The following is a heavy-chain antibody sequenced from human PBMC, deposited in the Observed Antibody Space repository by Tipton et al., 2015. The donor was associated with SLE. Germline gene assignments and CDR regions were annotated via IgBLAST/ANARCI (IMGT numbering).Heavy chain of an antibody. J-gene: IGHJ5*02. Sequence: TLSLTCTVSGGSISSTTYYWGWIRQSPGKGLEWIGSIFYSGTTNYNPSLKSRVTISVDTSKNQFSLKLSSVTAADTAVYYCARSTRGGYDSSAGWFDPWGQGTLVTVSS. D-gene: IGHD3-22*01. V-gene: IGHV4-39*07. CDR2: IFYSGTT. CDR3: ARSTRGGYDSSAGWFDP. CDR1: GGSISSTTYY.